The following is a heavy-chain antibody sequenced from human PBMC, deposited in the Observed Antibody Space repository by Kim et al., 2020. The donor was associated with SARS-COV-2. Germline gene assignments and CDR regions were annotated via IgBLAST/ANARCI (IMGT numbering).Heavy chain of an antibody. J-gene: IGHJ6*02. Sequence: LKSRVTISVDTSKNQFSLKLSSVTAADTAVYYCARTEYYDFWSGQYGMDVWGQGTTVTVSS. V-gene: IGHV4-59*01. CDR3: ARTEYYDFWSGQYGMDV. D-gene: IGHD3-3*01.